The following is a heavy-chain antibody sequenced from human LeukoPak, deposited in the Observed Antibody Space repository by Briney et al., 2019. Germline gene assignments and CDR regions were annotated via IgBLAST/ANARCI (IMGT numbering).Heavy chain of an antibody. CDR3: ARAFYGANYYYYYMDV. CDR1: GFTLGSYS. J-gene: IGHJ6*03. D-gene: IGHD4-17*01. CDR2: ISSSSYI. V-gene: IGHV3-21*01. Sequence: GGSLRLSCAASGFTLGSYSMNWVRQAPGKGLDWVSSISSSSYIYYADSVKGRFTISRDNAQNSLYLQMNSLRAEDTAVYYCARAFYGANYYYYYMDVWGKGTTVTVSS.